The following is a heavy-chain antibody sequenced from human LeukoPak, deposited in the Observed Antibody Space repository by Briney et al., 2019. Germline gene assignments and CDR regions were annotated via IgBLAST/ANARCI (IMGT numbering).Heavy chain of an antibody. Sequence: GGSLGLSCAASGFTFRSYAMSWVRQAPGKGLEWVSAISGSGGSTYYADSVKGRFTISRDNSKNTLYLQMNSLRAEDTAVYYCAKEGGRVSSSPFDYWGQGTLVTVSS. CDR3: AKEGGRVSSSPFDY. CDR2: ISGSGGST. D-gene: IGHD6-6*01. CDR1: GFTFRSYA. J-gene: IGHJ4*02. V-gene: IGHV3-23*01.